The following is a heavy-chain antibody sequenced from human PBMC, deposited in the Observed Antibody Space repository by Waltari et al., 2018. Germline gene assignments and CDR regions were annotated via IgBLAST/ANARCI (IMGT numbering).Heavy chain of an antibody. V-gene: IGHV4-39*01. CDR2: INYIGNT. J-gene: IGHJ4*02. Sequence: QLQLQESGPGLVKPSETLSLPCTVSGGPIRSSSHYWGWIRQPPGKGLEWIGSINYIGNTYNNPSLKSRVTISVDTSKNQFSLKMNSVTATDTAVYYCARRARAGSGVYYFDSWGQGTLVTVSS. CDR3: ARRARAGSGVYYFDS. D-gene: IGHD3-3*01. CDR1: GGPIRSSSHY.